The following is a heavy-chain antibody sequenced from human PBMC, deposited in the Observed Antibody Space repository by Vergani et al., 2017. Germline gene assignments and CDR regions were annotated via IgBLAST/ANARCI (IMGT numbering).Heavy chain of an antibody. CDR1: GFTFSSYG. V-gene: IGHV3-30*02. Sequence: QVQLVESGGGVVQPGGSLRLSCAASGFTFSSYGMHWVRQAPGKGLEWVAFIRYGGNNKYYADSVKGRFTISRDNSKNTLNLQMNRLRAEDTAVYYCTKGDKYSFGSYYFDFWGQGTLVTVSS. CDR2: IRYGGNNK. CDR3: TKGDKYSFGSYYFDF. J-gene: IGHJ4*02. D-gene: IGHD5-18*01.